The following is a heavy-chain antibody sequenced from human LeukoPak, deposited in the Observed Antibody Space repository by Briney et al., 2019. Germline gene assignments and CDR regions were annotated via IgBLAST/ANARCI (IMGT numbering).Heavy chain of an antibody. CDR2: ICGSGDTT. CDR3: ARERSSSCYSPNDY. Sequence: GGSLRLSCAASGFTFSNYAMSWVRQAPGKGLEWVSAICGSGDTTYYADSVKGRFTISRDTSKNTLYLQMNSLRAEDTAIYYCARERSSSCYSPNDYWGQGTLVTVSS. J-gene: IGHJ4*02. D-gene: IGHD2-15*01. CDR1: GFTFSNYA. V-gene: IGHV3-23*01.